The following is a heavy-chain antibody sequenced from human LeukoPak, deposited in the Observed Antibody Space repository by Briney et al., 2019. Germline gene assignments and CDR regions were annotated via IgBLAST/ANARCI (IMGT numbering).Heavy chain of an antibody. Sequence: KPSETLSLTCTVSGGSISSYYWSWIRQPPGKGLEWIGYIYYSGSTNYNPSLKSRVTISVDTSKNQFSLKLSSVTAADTAVYYCARDLPKGTADYWGQGTLVTVS. CDR3: ARDLPKGTADY. J-gene: IGHJ4*02. D-gene: IGHD1-1*01. CDR2: IYYSGST. CDR1: GGSISSYY. V-gene: IGHV4-59*12.